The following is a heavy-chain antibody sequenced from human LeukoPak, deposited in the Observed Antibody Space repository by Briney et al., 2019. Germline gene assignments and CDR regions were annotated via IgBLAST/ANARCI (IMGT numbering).Heavy chain of an antibody. CDR1: GGSIRSGSYY. CDR2: IYTSGST. CDR3: ASSGTVTYHDAFDI. D-gene: IGHD4-17*01. V-gene: IGHV4-61*02. J-gene: IGHJ3*02. Sequence: SETLSLTCTVSGGSIRSGSYYWSWIRQPAGKGLEWIGRIYTSGSTDYNPSLKSRVTISVDTSKNQFSLKLSSVTAADTAVYYCASSGTVTYHDAFDIWGQGTMVTVSS.